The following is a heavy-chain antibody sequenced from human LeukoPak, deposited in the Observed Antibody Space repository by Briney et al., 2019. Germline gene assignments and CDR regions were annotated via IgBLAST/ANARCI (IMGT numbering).Heavy chain of an antibody. J-gene: IGHJ4*02. Sequence: GGSLRLSCAASGFTFSSYAMHWVRQAPGKGLEWVAAISYDGSNKYYADSVKGRFTISRDNSKNTLYLQMDSLRAEDTAVYYCARDFRAVAASWFDYWGQGTLVTVSS. D-gene: IGHD6-19*01. V-gene: IGHV3-30-3*01. CDR3: ARDFRAVAASWFDY. CDR2: ISYDGSNK. CDR1: GFTFSSYA.